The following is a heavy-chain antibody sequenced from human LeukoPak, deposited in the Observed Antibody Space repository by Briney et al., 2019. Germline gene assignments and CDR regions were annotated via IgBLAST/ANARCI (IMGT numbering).Heavy chain of an antibody. J-gene: IGHJ4*02. Sequence: ASVKVSCKASGYTFTSYDINWVRQATGQGLEWMGWMNPNSGNTGYAQKFQGRVTMTRSTSISTACMELSSLRSEDTAVYYCARTGIAGTTGEFDYWGQGTLVTVSS. D-gene: IGHD1-20*01. CDR3: ARTGIAGTTGEFDY. V-gene: IGHV1-8*01. CDR1: GYTFTSYD. CDR2: MNPNSGNT.